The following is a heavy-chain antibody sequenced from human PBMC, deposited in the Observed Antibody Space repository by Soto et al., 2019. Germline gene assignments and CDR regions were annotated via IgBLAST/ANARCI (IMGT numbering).Heavy chain of an antibody. J-gene: IGHJ3*02. V-gene: IGHV2-5*01. CDR3: AHVKVGAAYCGGDCYSPAFDI. Sequence: QITLKESGPTLVKPTQTLTLTCTFSGFSLSTSGVGVGWIRQPPGKALEWLALIYWNDDKRYSPSLKSRLTITQDTSKNQVVLTMTNMDPVDTATYYCAHVKVGAAYCGGDCYSPAFDIWGQGTMVTVSS. CDR1: GFSLSTSGVG. D-gene: IGHD2-21*02. CDR2: IYWNDDK.